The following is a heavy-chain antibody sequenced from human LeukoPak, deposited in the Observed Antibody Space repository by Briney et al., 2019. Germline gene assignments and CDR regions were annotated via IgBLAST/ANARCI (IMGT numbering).Heavy chain of an antibody. CDR1: GFTFSSYG. CDR3: AIYCSSTSCIGGY. J-gene: IGHJ4*02. D-gene: IGHD2-2*01. Sequence: GGSLRLSCAASGFTFSSYGMHWVRQAPGKGLEWVAVIWYDGSNKYYADSVKGRFTISRDNSKNTLYLQMNSLRAEDTAVNYCAIYCSSTSCIGGYWGQGTLVTVSS. CDR2: IWYDGSNK. V-gene: IGHV3-33*01.